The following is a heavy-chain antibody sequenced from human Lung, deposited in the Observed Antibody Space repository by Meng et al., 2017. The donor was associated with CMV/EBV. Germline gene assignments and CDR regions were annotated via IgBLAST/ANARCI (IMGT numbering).Heavy chain of an antibody. CDR2: MNPNSGNT. V-gene: IGHV1-8*01. Sequence: ASVKVSCKASGYTFTTYDINWVRQATGQGLEWMGWMNPNSGNTGYAQKFQGRVTLTRVTSISTAYMELSSLTSDDTAVYYCAKALRFCSSTSCWKGDGMDVWXQETTVXVSS. CDR1: GYTFTTYD. CDR3: AKALRFCSSTSCWKGDGMDV. J-gene: IGHJ6*02. D-gene: IGHD2-2*01.